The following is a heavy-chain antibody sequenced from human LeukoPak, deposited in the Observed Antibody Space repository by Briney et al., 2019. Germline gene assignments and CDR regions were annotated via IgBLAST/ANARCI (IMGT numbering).Heavy chain of an antibody. V-gene: IGHV3-30-3*01. CDR3: ANSYSSGWKVPNANLDH. CDR1: GFTFSSYA. D-gene: IGHD6-19*01. CDR2: ISYDGSNK. J-gene: IGHJ4*02. Sequence: GGSLRLSCAASGFTFSSYAMHWVRQAPGKGLEWVAVISYDGSNKYYADSVKGRFTISRDNSKNTLYLQMNSLRAEDTAVYYCANSYSSGWKVPNANLDHWGQGTLVTVSS.